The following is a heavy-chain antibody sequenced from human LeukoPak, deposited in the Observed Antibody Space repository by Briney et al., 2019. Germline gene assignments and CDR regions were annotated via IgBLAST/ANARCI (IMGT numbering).Heavy chain of an antibody. CDR2: ISRSSSTI. D-gene: IGHD3-22*01. CDR3: ARDVSIVESGGGYFDY. V-gene: IGHV3-48*01. CDR1: GFTFSSYS. J-gene: IGHJ4*02. Sequence: GGSLRLSCAASGFTFSSYSMNWVRQAPGKGLEWVSYISRSSSTIYYADSVKGRFTISRDNAKNSLYLQMNSLRAEDTAVYYCARDVSIVESGGGYFDYWGQGTLVTVSS.